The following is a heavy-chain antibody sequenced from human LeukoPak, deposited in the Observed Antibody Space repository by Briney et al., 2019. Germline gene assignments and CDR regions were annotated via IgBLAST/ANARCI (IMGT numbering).Heavy chain of an antibody. Sequence: SETLSLTCTVSGGSISSGGYYWSWIRQHPGKGLEWIGYINYSGSTYYNPSLKSRVTISVDTSKNQFSLKLSSVTAADTAVYYCARLYCSGGSCYLDYWGQGTLVTVSS. CDR2: INYSGST. V-gene: IGHV4-31*03. CDR3: ARLYCSGGSCYLDY. CDR1: GGSISSGGYY. J-gene: IGHJ4*02. D-gene: IGHD2-15*01.